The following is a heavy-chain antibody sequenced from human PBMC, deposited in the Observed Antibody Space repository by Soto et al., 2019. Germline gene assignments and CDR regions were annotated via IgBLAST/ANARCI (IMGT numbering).Heavy chain of an antibody. Sequence: SETLSLTCTVSGGSISSSSYYWGWIRQPPGKGLEWIGSIYYSGSTYYNPSLKSRVTISVDTSKNQFSLKLSSVTAADTAVYYCARSYYCGGDCYPFDYWGQGTLVTV. CDR2: IYYSGST. V-gene: IGHV4-39*01. CDR3: ARSYYCGGDCYPFDY. J-gene: IGHJ4*02. CDR1: GGSISSSSYY. D-gene: IGHD2-21*02.